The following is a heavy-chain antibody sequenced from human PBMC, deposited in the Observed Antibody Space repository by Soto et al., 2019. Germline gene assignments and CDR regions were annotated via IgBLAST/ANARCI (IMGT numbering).Heavy chain of an antibody. J-gene: IGHJ5*02. CDR3: ARSYSGTFYGYDT. CDR1: GGSISSYH. Sequence: QVQLQESGPGLVKPSETLSLTCTVSGGSISSYHWSWIRQSPGKGLEWIGYVFYTGSTKYNPALKRRVTTAVDTSKNKFSLKLSSVSAADTGLYYCARSYSGTFYGYDTWGQGILVTVSS. D-gene: IGHD1-26*01. CDR2: VFYTGST. V-gene: IGHV4-59*01.